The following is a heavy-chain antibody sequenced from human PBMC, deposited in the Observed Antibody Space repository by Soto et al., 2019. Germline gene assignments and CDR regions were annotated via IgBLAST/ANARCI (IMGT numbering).Heavy chain of an antibody. CDR3: ARGGNGYENWPPYYYYGMDV. V-gene: IGHV3-21*01. CDR1: GFTFSSYS. D-gene: IGHD5-12*01. CDR2: ISSSSSYI. Sequence: PGGSLRLSCAASGFTFSSYSMNWVRQAPGKGLEWVSSISSSSSYIYYADSVKGRFTISRDNAKTSLYLQMNSLRAEDTSVYFCARGGNGYENWPPYYYYGMDVWGQGTTVTVSS. J-gene: IGHJ6*02.